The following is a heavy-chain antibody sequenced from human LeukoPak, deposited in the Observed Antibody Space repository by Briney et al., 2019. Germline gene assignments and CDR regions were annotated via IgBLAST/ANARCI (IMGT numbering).Heavy chain of an antibody. CDR1: GFILTNYA. J-gene: IGHJ4*02. D-gene: IGHD3-10*01. V-gene: IGHV3-23*01. Sequence: PGGSLRLSCAASGFILTNYALTWVRQAPGKGLEWVSTIGKNPDRKFYASSVKGRFTISRDNSKNTLYLQMNSLRAEDTAVYYCAKDRSGKRLDYWGQGTLVTVSS. CDR2: IGKNPDRK. CDR3: AKDRSGKRLDY.